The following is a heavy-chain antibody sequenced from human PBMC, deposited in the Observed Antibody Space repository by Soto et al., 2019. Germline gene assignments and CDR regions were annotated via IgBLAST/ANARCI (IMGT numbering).Heavy chain of an antibody. CDR1: GFTFSNAW. Sequence: PGGSLRLSCAASGFTFSNAWMSWVRQAPGKGLEWVARIKSKTDGGTTDYAATVKGRFTISRDNAKNTLYLQMNSLRAEDTAVYYCARKPDTSGYFSDYWGQGT. CDR3: ARKPDTSGYFSDY. V-gene: IGHV3-15*05. CDR2: IKSKTDGGTT. J-gene: IGHJ4*02. D-gene: IGHD3-22*01.